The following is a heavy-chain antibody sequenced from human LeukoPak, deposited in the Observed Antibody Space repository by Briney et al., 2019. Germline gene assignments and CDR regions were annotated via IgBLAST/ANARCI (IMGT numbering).Heavy chain of an antibody. CDR1: GGSISSSSYY. D-gene: IGHD6-13*01. Sequence: SETLSLTCTVSGGSISSSSYYWGWIRQPPGKGLEWIAYLYYTGNSNYNPSLKSRVTMSVDTSRNRLSLKLSSVTAADTAVYFCARQIRPGTFDVWGQGTVVTVSS. CDR2: LYYTGNS. J-gene: IGHJ3*01. CDR3: ARQIRPGTFDV. V-gene: IGHV4-61*05.